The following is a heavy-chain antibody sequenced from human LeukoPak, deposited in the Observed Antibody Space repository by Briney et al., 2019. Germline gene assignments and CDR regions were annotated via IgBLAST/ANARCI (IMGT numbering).Heavy chain of an antibody. CDR3: AKDLYYGDYFDY. Sequence: GGSLRLSCAASGFTFSSHPMSWVRLAPGKGLEWVSSIRGSGDSTYYADSVKGRFTISRDNTKNTLYLQMNSLRAEDTAVYYCAKDLYYGDYFDYWGQGTLVTVSS. CDR2: IRGSGDST. CDR1: GFTFSSHP. V-gene: IGHV3-23*01. J-gene: IGHJ4*02. D-gene: IGHD4-17*01.